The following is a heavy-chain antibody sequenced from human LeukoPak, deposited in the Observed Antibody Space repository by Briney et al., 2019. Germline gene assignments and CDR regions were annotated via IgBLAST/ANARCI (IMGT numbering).Heavy chain of an antibody. D-gene: IGHD1-26*01. Sequence: GGSLRLSCAASGFTFDDYAMHWVRQAPGKGLEGVSGISWNSGSIGYVDSVKGRFTISRDSAKSSLYLQMNSLRAEDMAVYYCAKGRSYSYTAHPFDYWGQGTLVTVSS. CDR1: GFTFDDYA. CDR2: ISWNSGSI. CDR3: AKGRSYSYTAHPFDY. V-gene: IGHV3-9*03. J-gene: IGHJ4*02.